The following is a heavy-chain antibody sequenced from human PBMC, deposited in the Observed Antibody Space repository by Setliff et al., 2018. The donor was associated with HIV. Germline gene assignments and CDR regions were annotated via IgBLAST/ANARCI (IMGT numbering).Heavy chain of an antibody. J-gene: IGHJ3*01. CDR3: ARAKFYYDSSGFFPLPVAFDF. V-gene: IGHV4-4*08. D-gene: IGHD3-22*01. Sequence: SETLSLTCNVSGGSISNYFWSWIRQPPGKGLEWVGYIYSSGRTNYNPSLKSRVTMSVDTSKNQFSLKLNSVTATDTALYYCARAKFYYDSSGFFPLPVAFDFWGQGTMVTVSS. CDR1: GGSISNYF. CDR2: IYSSGRT.